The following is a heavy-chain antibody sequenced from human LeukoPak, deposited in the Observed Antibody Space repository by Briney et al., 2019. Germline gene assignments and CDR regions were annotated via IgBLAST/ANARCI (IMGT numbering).Heavy chain of an antibody. Sequence: GGSLRLSCAASGFTFSSYSMNLVRQAPGKGLEWVSSISSSSSYIYYADSVKGRFTISRDNAKNSLYLQMNSLRAEDTAVYYCARVLDSSGWPAWGQGTLVTVSS. CDR1: GFTFSSYS. J-gene: IGHJ5*02. CDR2: ISSSSSYI. D-gene: IGHD6-19*01. V-gene: IGHV3-21*01. CDR3: ARVLDSSGWPA.